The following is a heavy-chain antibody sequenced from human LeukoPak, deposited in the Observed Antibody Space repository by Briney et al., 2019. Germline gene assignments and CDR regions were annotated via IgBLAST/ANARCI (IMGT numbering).Heavy chain of an antibody. V-gene: IGHV6-1*01. CDR1: GDSVSSNSAA. J-gene: IGHJ4*02. Sequence: SQTLSLTCAISGDSVSSNSAAWNWIRQSPSRVLEWLGRTYYRSKWYNDYAVSVKSRITINPDTSKNQFSLQLNSVTPEDTAVYYCARARTQQEVELFFDYWGQGTLVTVSS. CDR2: TYYRSKWYN. CDR3: ARARTQQEVELFFDY. D-gene: IGHD1-1*01.